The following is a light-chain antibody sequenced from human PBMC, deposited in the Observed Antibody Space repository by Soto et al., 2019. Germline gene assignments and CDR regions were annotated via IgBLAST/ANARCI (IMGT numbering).Light chain of an antibody. CDR3: SSYTSRSTLV. CDR2: DVS. J-gene: IGLJ2*01. V-gene: IGLV2-14*03. CDR1: SSDVGGYNS. Sequence: QSALTQPASVSGSPGQSITISCTGTSSDVGGYNSVSWYQQHPGKAPKLMIYDVSNRPSGVSNRFSGSKSGNTASLTISGPQAEDEADYYCSSYTSRSTLVFGGGTQLTVL.